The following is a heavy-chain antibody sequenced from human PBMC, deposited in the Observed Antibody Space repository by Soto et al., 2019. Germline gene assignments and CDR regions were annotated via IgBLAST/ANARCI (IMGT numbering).Heavy chain of an antibody. CDR1: GFTFSSYA. CDR3: AKDRGPLCESPDY. CDR2: ISGSGGST. Sequence: GGSRRLSCAASGFTFSSYAMSWVRQAAGKGLGWDSAISGSGGSTYYADSVKGRFTISRDHSKNTMYLQMNSLRAEDTAVYYCAKDRGPLCESPDYWGQGTLGTVPS. V-gene: IGHV3-23*01. J-gene: IGHJ4*02.